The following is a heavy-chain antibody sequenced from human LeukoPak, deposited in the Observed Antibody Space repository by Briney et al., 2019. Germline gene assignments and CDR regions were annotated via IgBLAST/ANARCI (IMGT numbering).Heavy chain of an antibody. CDR1: GYTFTNYG. J-gene: IGHJ4*02. D-gene: IGHD6-13*01. CDR3: VSSSWYEVNYFDY. V-gene: IGHV1-18*01. CDR2: ISAYNGNT. Sequence: ASVKVSCKSSGYTFTNYGISWVRQAPGQGLEWMGWISAYNGNTNYAQKIQGRVTMTTDTSTNTAYMELRSLRSEDTAVYYCVSSSWYEVNYFDYWGQGTLVTVSS.